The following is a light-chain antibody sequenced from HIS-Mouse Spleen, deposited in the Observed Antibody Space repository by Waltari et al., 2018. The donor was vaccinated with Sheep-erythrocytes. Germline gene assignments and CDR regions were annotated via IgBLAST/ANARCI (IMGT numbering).Light chain of an antibody. CDR2: DFS. CDR1: SSDVGGYNY. V-gene: IGLV2-11*01. Sequence: QSALTQPRSVSGSPGQSVTISCTGTSSDVGGYNYVSWYQQHPGKAPKLMIYDFSKRPSGVPDRFSGSKSGNTASLAISGLQSEDEADYYCAAWDDSLNGPVFGGGTKLTVL. CDR3: AAWDDSLNGPV. J-gene: IGLJ3*02.